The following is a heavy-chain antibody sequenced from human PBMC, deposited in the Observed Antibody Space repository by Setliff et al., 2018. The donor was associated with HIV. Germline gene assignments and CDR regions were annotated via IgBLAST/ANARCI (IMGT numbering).Heavy chain of an antibody. CDR2: ISAYNGNT. Sequence: ASVKVSCKASGYTFINFGISWVRQAPGQGLEWMGWISAYNGNTNSAQRLQGRATLTTDTSTSTAYMGLRSLRSDDTAVYFCARENEGGAFDIWGQGTMVTVSS. CDR3: ARENEGGAFDI. J-gene: IGHJ3*02. CDR1: GYTFINFG. D-gene: IGHD1-1*01. V-gene: IGHV1-18*01.